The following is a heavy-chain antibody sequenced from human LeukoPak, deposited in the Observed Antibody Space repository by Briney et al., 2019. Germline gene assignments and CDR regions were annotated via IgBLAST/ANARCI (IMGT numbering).Heavy chain of an antibody. J-gene: IGHJ5*02. Sequence: PSETLSLTCTVSGGSISSGDYYWSRIRQPPGKGLEWIGYIYYSGTTYYNPSLKSRVTISIDTSKNQFSLKLSSVTAADTAVYYCARAKHDNRNWFDPWGQGTLVTISS. CDR1: GGSISSGDYY. CDR2: IYYSGTT. CDR3: ARAKHDNRNWFDP. V-gene: IGHV4-30-4*01. D-gene: IGHD1-14*01.